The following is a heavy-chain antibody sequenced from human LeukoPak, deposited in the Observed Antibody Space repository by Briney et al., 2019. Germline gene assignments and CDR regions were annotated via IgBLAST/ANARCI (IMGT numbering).Heavy chain of an antibody. Sequence: GGSLRLSCSASGFTFDNFVMHWVRQAPGKGLEYVSGISHNGGITYYADSVKGRFTISRDNSKNTLFLQMTSLRAEDTAVYYCTRGLVPAAKTFRANYGMDVWGQGTTVTVSS. CDR2: ISHNGGIT. D-gene: IGHD2-2*01. CDR3: TRGLVPAAKTFRANYGMDV. CDR1: GFTFDNFV. J-gene: IGHJ6*02. V-gene: IGHV3-64D*06.